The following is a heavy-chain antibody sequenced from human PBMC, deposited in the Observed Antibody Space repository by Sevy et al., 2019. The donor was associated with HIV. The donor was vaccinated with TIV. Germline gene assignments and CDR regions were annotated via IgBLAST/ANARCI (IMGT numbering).Heavy chain of an antibody. V-gene: IGHV4-30-2*01. J-gene: IGHJ5*02. D-gene: IGHD6-13*01. Sequence: SETLSLTCAVSGGSISSGGYSWSWIRQPPGKGLEWIGYIYHSGSTYYDPSLKSRVTISVDRSKNQFSLKLSSVTAADTAVYYCAREMQQLQGDNWFDPWGQGTLVTVSS. CDR2: IYHSGST. CDR1: GGSISSGGYS. CDR3: AREMQQLQGDNWFDP.